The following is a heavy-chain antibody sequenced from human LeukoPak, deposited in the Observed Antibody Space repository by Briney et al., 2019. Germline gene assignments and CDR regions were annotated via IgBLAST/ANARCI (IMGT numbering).Heavy chain of an antibody. CDR3: AKLGDILTGYPYFFDY. Sequence: PGGSLRLSCAASGFTFSDYYMSWIRQAPGKGLEWISYISGGGSTIYYADFVKGRFTISRDNAKNSLYLQMNSLRAEDTAVYYCAKLGDILTGYPYFFDYWGQGTLVTVSS. J-gene: IGHJ4*02. V-gene: IGHV3-11*01. CDR2: ISGGGSTI. D-gene: IGHD3-9*01. CDR1: GFTFSDYY.